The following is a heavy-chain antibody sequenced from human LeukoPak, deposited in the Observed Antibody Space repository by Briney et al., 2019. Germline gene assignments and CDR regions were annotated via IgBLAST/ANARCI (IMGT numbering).Heavy chain of an antibody. D-gene: IGHD5-12*01. Sequence: SETLSLTCAVYGGSFSGYYWSWIRQPPGKGLEWIGEINHSGSTNYNPSLKSRVTISVDTSRNQFSLKLSSVTAADTAVYYCARARYSGYDWGQGILVTVSS. CDR2: INHSGST. CDR3: ARARYSGYD. J-gene: IGHJ4*02. V-gene: IGHV4-34*01. CDR1: GGSFSGYY.